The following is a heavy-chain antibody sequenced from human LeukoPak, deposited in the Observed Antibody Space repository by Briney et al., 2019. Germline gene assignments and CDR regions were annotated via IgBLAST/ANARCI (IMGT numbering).Heavy chain of an antibody. J-gene: IGHJ3*02. CDR1: GYTFTGYY. CDR2: INPNSGGT. Sequence: ASVKVYCKASGYTFTGYYMRWVRQAPGQGLEWMGWINPNSGGTNYAQKFQGRVTMTRDTSTSTVYMELSSLRSEDTAVYYCAREVIRIVGVAEPGDAFDIWGQGTMVTVSS. CDR3: AREVIRIVGVAEPGDAFDI. V-gene: IGHV1-2*02. D-gene: IGHD2-21*02.